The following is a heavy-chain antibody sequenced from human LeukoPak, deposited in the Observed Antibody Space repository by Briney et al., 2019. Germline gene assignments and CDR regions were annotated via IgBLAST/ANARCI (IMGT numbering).Heavy chain of an antibody. D-gene: IGHD3-22*01. CDR1: GFSFSSYS. V-gene: IGHV3-23*01. CDR2: ITGSGGST. J-gene: IGHJ4*02. Sequence: PGGSLRLSCAASGFSFSSYSLNWVRQAPGKGLEWVSAITGSGGSTYYADSVKGRFTISRDNSKNTLFLQANSLRAEDTAVYYCAKDFHASSGYYLDYWGQGTLVTVSS. CDR3: AKDFHASSGYYLDY.